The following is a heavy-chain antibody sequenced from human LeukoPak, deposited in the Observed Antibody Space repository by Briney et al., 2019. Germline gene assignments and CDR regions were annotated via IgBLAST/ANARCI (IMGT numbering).Heavy chain of an antibody. CDR1: GGSXXSYY. J-gene: IGHJ4*02. D-gene: IGHD3-3*01. CDR3: ASGYYDFWSGYHFDY. V-gene: IGHV4-34*01. Sequence: GGSXXSYYWSWIRQPPGKGLEWIGEINHSGSTNYNPSLKSRVTISVDTSKNQFSLKLSSVTAADTAVYYCASGYYDFWSGYHFDYWGQGTLVTVSS. CDR2: INHSGST.